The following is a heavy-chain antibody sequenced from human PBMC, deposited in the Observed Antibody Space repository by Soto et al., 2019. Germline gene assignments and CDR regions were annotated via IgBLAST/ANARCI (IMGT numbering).Heavy chain of an antibody. J-gene: IGHJ4*02. Sequence: GGSLRLSCAASGFTFSDYYISWIRQAPGKGLEWISYISSNSVYIKYADSAKGRFTISRDNAKNSLYLQMNSLRVAVTALYYCARSSTLSRCYLDYWGQRPVVTASS. CDR1: GFTFSDYY. CDR2: ISSNSVYI. V-gene: IGHV3-11*03. CDR3: ARSSTLSRCYLDY.